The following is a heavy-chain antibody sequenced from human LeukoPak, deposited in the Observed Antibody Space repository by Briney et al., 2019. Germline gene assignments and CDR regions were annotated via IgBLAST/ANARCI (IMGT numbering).Heavy chain of an antibody. Sequence: GGSLRLSCAASGFTFDDYGMSWVRQAPGKGLEWVSGINWNGGSTGYADSVKGRFTISRDNARNSLYLQMNSLRAEDTALYYCARAVGGSYVDAFDIWGQGTMVTVSS. D-gene: IGHD1-26*01. CDR2: INWNGGST. J-gene: IGHJ3*02. V-gene: IGHV3-20*04. CDR1: GFTFDDYG. CDR3: ARAVGGSYVDAFDI.